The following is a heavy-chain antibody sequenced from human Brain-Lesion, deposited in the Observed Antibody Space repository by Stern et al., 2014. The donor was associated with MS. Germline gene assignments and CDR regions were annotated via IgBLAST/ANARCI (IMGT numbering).Heavy chain of an antibody. CDR3: AKDGPALVTNWFDP. Sequence: QLVESGPEVKKPGSSVQVSCKASGGTFCTYPITWLRQAPGQGLEWMGRIIPIFGSPNYAQKFQGRGTITADRSTTTVYMKLSSLKSDDAAVYYCAKDGPALVTNWFDPWGRGTLVTVSS. CDR2: IIPIFGSP. V-gene: IGHV1-69*06. CDR1: GGTFCTYP. D-gene: IGHD5-18*01. J-gene: IGHJ5*02.